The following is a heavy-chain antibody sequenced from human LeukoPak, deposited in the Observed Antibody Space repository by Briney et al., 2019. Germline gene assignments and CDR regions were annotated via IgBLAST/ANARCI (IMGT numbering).Heavy chain of an antibody. CDR1: GFTFSSYA. Sequence: GGSLRLSCAASGFTFSSYAMSWVRQAPGKGLEWVSAISGSGGSTYYADSAKGRFTISRDNSKNTLYLQMNSLRAEDTAVYYCAKVGGYSYGSLDYWGQGTLVTVSS. J-gene: IGHJ4*02. CDR3: AKVGGYSYGSLDY. V-gene: IGHV3-23*01. CDR2: ISGSGGST. D-gene: IGHD5-18*01.